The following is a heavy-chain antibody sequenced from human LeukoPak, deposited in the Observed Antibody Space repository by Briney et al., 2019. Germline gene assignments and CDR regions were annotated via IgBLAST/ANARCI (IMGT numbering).Heavy chain of an antibody. CDR3: ARWAYCGGDCYSIFDY. Sequence: NPSETLSLTCTVSGGSISSYCWSWIRQPPGKGLEWIGYIYYSGSTNYNPSLKSRVTISVDTSKNQFSLKLSSVTAADTAVYYCARWAYCGGDCYSIFDYWGQGTLVTVSS. CDR1: GGSISSYC. V-gene: IGHV4-59*08. D-gene: IGHD2-21*02. J-gene: IGHJ4*02. CDR2: IYYSGST.